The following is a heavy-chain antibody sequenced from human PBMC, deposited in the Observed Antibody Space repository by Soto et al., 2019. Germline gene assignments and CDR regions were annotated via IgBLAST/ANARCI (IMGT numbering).Heavy chain of an antibody. D-gene: IGHD3-10*01. Sequence: ELQLVDSGGALVQPGESLRLSCAASGFTFSDYFMTWVRQAPGKGLEWVATIKQDGHERYYVDSVKGRFTISRDNAKNSLHLQLNALRSEDTAAYYCAKGHGRGCWGRGALVSVSS. CDR2: IKQDGHER. J-gene: IGHJ4*02. V-gene: IGHV3-7*01. CDR3: AKGHGRGC. CDR1: GFTFSDYF.